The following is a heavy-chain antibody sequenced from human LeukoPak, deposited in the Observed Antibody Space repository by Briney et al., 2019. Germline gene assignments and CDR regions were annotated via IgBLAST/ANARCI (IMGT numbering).Heavy chain of an antibody. CDR3: ARGGYVWGSYRSPDY. CDR2: VSAYNGNT. CDR1: GYTFTSYC. J-gene: IGHJ4*02. D-gene: IGHD3-16*02. Sequence: ASETVSCKASGYTFTSYCISWVRQAPGQGLEGMEWVSAYNGNTNYAQKLQGRVTMTTDTSTSTAYMELRSLRSDDTAVYYCARGGYVWGSYRSPDYWGQGTLVTVSS. V-gene: IGHV1-18*01.